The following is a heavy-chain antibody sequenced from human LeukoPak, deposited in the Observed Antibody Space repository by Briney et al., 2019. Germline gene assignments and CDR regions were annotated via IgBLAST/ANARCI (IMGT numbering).Heavy chain of an antibody. D-gene: IGHD3-9*01. CDR2: INPDSGDT. V-gene: IGHV1-2*02. Sequence: ASMKVSCKASGYTFIGYYMHWVRQAPGQGLEYMGWINPDSGDTNYAQKFQGRVTMTRDTSISTAYMELSRLRSDDTAVYYCARALYYDILTGVPYYFDYWGQGTLVTVSS. J-gene: IGHJ4*02. CDR3: ARALYYDILTGVPYYFDY. CDR1: GYTFIGYY.